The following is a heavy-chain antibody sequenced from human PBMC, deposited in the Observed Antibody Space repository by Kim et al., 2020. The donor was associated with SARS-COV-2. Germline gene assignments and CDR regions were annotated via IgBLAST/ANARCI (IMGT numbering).Heavy chain of an antibody. J-gene: IGHJ6*02. D-gene: IGHD6-19*01. Sequence: ASVKVSCKASGYTFTGYYMHWVRQAPGQGLEWMGWINPNSGGTNYAQKFQGRVTMTRDTSISTAYMELSRLRSDDTAVYYCARGTLTGWYDRKGMDVWGQGTTVTVSS. CDR1: GYTFTGYY. CDR3: ARGTLTGWYDRKGMDV. CDR2: INPNSGGT. V-gene: IGHV1-2*02.